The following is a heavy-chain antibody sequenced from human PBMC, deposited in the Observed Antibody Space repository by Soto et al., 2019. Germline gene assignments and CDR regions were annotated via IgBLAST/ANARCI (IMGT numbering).Heavy chain of an antibody. CDR3: AVGGNYLSMDV. CDR1: GYTFTSYY. D-gene: IGHD4-4*01. CDR2: INPDGGGT. J-gene: IGHJ6*02. V-gene: IGHV1-46*01. Sequence: QVQLVQSGAEVKKPGASVKVSGKASGYTFTSYYMHWVRLAPGQGLEWMGIINPDGGGTSYAQQFQGRVIMTRDTSTSTVYMEMSSLRSEDTAVYYCAVGGNYLSMDVWGQGTTVTVSS.